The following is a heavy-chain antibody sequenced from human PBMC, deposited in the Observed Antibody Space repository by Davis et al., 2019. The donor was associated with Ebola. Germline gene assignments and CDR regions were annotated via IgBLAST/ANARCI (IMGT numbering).Heavy chain of an antibody. Sequence: GESLKISCAASGFTFSSYAMHWVRQAPGKGLEWVAVISYDGSNKYYADSVKGRFTISRDNSKNTLYLQMNSLRAEDTAVYYCAKAGIVGATTPFDYWGQGTLVTVSS. CDR1: GFTFSSYA. D-gene: IGHD1-26*01. V-gene: IGHV3-30*04. CDR2: ISYDGSNK. J-gene: IGHJ4*02. CDR3: AKAGIVGATTPFDY.